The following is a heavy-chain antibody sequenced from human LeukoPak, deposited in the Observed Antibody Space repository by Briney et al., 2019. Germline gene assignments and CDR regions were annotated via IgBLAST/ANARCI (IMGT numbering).Heavy chain of an antibody. J-gene: IGHJ5*01. D-gene: IGHD6-19*01. Sequence: SETLSLTCTASGGSISSYYWSWIRQPAGRGLEWVGRMYSSGSTNYNPSLKSRVTMSVDTSKNQFSLKLSAVTAADTAVYYCARDPSHSRGWFASWGQGTLVTVSS. CDR1: GGSISSYY. V-gene: IGHV4-4*07. CDR2: MYSSGST. CDR3: ARDPSHSRGWFAS.